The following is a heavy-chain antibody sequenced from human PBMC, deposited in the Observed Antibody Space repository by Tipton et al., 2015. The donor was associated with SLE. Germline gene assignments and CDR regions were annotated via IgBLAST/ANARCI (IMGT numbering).Heavy chain of an antibody. Sequence: SLRLSCAASGFTVSSNYMSWVRQAPGKGLEWVSVIYSGGSTYYADSVKCRFTISRDNSKNTLYLQMNSLRAEDTAVYYCARDAPGYSYAFDIWGQGTMVTHSS. D-gene: IGHD5-18*01. CDR1: GFTVSSNY. CDR2: IYSGGST. V-gene: IGHV3-66*02. CDR3: ARDAPGYSYAFDI. J-gene: IGHJ3*02.